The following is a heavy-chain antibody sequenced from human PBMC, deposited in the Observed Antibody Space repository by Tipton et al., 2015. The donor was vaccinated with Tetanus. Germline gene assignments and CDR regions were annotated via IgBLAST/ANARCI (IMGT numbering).Heavy chain of an antibody. CDR1: GYTFTGYY. J-gene: IGHJ6*02. D-gene: IGHD3-22*01. CDR2: IDPNSGGT. CDR3: ARDRGDYIYYGMDV. V-gene: IGHV1-2*02. Sequence: QLVQSGAEVKKPGASVKVSCKASGYTFTGYYMYWVRQAPGQGLEWMGWIDPNSGGTAYAQKFQGRVTMARDTSISTAYMELRGLRSDDTAVYYCARDRGDYIYYGMDVWGPGTTVTVS.